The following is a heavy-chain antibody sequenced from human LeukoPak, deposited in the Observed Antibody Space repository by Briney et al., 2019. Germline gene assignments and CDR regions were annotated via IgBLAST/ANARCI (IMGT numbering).Heavy chain of an antibody. CDR2: INHSGST. CDR3: ARARQWLVRGFDY. V-gene: IGHV4-34*01. D-gene: IGHD6-19*01. Sequence: SETLSLTCADYGGSFSGYYWSWIRQPPGKGLEWIGEINHSGSTNYNPSLKSRVTISVDTSKNQFSLKLSSVTAADTAVYYCARARQWLVRGFDYWGQGTLVTVSS. CDR1: GGSFSGYY. J-gene: IGHJ4*02.